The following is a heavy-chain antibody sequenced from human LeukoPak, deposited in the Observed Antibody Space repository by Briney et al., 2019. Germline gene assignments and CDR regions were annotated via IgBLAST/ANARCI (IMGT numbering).Heavy chain of an antibody. CDR3: ARDGGSAMPFDY. J-gene: IGHJ4*02. Sequence: GGSLRLSYAASGFTFSSYAMHWVRQAPGKGLEWVAVISYDGSNKYYADSVKGRFTISRDNAKNSLYLQMNSLRAEDTAVYYCARDGGSAMPFDYWGQGTLVTVSS. CDR2: ISYDGSNK. CDR1: GFTFSSYA. D-gene: IGHD2-2*01. V-gene: IGHV3-30-3*01.